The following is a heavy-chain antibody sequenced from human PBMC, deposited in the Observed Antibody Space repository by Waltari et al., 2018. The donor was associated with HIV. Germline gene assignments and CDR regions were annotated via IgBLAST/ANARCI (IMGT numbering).Heavy chain of an antibody. Sequence: QVQLLQSGSAFKKPGAAVKVSCTASGSTFTRFHMSWVPQAPGQGLEWTGWIDTDTGNPTYAQGFTGRFVLSLDTSVSTAYLQISSLKAEDTAVYYCARRDASGWFSFDYWGQGTLVTVSS. CDR1: GSTFTRFH. CDR3: ARRDASGWFSFDY. CDR2: IDTDTGNP. J-gene: IGHJ4*02. V-gene: IGHV7-4-1*02. D-gene: IGHD6-19*01.